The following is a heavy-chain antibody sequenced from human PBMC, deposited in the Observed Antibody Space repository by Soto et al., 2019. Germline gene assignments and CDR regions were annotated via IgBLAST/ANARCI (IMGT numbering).Heavy chain of an antibody. D-gene: IGHD1-7*01. CDR2: IYWDDDK. V-gene: IGHV2-5*02. CDR1: GFSLSTSGVG. Sequence: QITLKESGPTLVKPTQTLTLTCTFSGFSLSTSGVGVGWIRQPPGKAMEWLALIYWDDDKRYSPSLKSRLTITKDTSKNQVVLTMTNMDPVDTATYYCAHRLSWNYEVVWFDPWGQGTLVTVSS. CDR3: AHRLSWNYEVVWFDP. J-gene: IGHJ5*02.